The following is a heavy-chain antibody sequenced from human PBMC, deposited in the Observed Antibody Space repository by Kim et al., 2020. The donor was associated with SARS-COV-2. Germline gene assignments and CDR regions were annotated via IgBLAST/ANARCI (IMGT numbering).Heavy chain of an antibody. D-gene: IGHD3-22*01. CDR1: GYTFMGHY. J-gene: IGHJ6*02. CDR2: IIPNSGDT. CDR3: ARDRRYYYDLSYSGLDV. Sequence: ASVKVSCKASGYTFMGHYMHWVRQAPGQGLEWMGWIIPNSGDTNYAQKFQGRVTMTRDTFSSTAYMELSGLRSDDTAVYYCARDRRYYYDLSYSGLDVWGPGTTVIVSS. V-gene: IGHV1-2*02.